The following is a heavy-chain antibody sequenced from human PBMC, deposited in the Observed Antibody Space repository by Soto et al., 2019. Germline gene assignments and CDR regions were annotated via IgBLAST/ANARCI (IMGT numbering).Heavy chain of an antibody. Sequence: SETLSLTCAVYGGSFSGYYWSWIRQPPGKGLEWVGEINHSGSTNYNPSLKSRVTISVDTSKNKFSLKLSFGTAADTAVYYCAVATRTGDRFPFDYWGQGTLVTVSS. J-gene: IGHJ4*02. CDR1: GGSFSGYY. CDR3: AVATRTGDRFPFDY. V-gene: IGHV4-34*01. CDR2: INHSGST. D-gene: IGHD7-27*01.